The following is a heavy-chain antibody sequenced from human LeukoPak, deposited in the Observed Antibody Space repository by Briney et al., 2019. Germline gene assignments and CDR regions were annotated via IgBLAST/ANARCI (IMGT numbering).Heavy chain of an antibody. J-gene: IGHJ5*02. Sequence: SETLSLTCAVYGGSFSGYYWSWIRQPPGKGLEWNGEINHSGSTNYNPSLKSRVTISVDTSKNQYSLKLSSVTAADTAVYYCARGASSGYYPGHWFDPWGQGTLVTVSS. D-gene: IGHD3-22*01. CDR3: ARGASSGYYPGHWFDP. V-gene: IGHV4-34*01. CDR2: INHSGST. CDR1: GGSFSGYY.